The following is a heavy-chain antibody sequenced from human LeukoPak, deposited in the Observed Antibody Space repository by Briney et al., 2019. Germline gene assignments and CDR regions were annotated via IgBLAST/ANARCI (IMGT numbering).Heavy chain of an antibody. CDR2: IYSGGST. D-gene: IGHD3-3*01. J-gene: IGHJ3*02. CDR3: ARGTYYDFWSGYYHDAFDI. CDR1: GFTVSSNY. V-gene: IGHV3-53*01. Sequence: GGSLRLSCAASGFTVSSNYMSWVRQAPGKGLEWVSVIYSGGSTYYSDSGKGRFTISRDNSKNTLYLHMNSLRAEETAVYYCARGTYYDFWSGYYHDAFDIWGQGTMVTVSS.